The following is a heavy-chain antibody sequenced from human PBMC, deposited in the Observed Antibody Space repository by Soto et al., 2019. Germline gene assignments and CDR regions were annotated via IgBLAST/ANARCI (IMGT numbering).Heavy chain of an antibody. CDR1: GFTFSSYA. D-gene: IGHD6-19*01. V-gene: IGHV3-30-3*01. CDR2: ISYDGSNK. Sequence: PGGSLRLSCAASGFTFSSYAMHWVRQAPGKGLEWVAVISYDGSNKYYADSVKGRFTISRDNSKNTLYLQMNSLRAEDTAVYYCARDRVAGLGGDGFDIWGQGTTVTVSS. J-gene: IGHJ6*02. CDR3: ARDRVAGLGGDGFDI.